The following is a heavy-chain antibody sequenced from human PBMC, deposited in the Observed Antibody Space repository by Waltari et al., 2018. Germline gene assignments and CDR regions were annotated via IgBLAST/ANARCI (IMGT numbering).Heavy chain of an antibody. CDR1: GFIFGSYA. CDR2: ISGRGDNT. CDR3: AKADFGNPYWFFDL. J-gene: IGHJ2*01. Sequence: SGFIFGSYAMAWVRQVPGKGPEWIAGISGRGDNTFYAGSVKGRFTVSRDNSKNILDLQMNTLRAEDTAVYFCAKADFGNPYWFFDLWGRGTLLTVSS. V-gene: IGHV3-23*01. D-gene: IGHD3-10*01.